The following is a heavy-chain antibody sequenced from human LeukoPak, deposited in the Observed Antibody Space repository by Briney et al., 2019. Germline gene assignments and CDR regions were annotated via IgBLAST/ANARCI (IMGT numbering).Heavy chain of an antibody. CDR1: GGSFSGYY. D-gene: IGHD4-17*01. V-gene: IGHV4-59*01. CDR2: IYYSGST. J-gene: IGHJ4*02. Sequence: PSETLSLTCAVYGGSFSGYYWSWIRQPPGKGLEWIGYIYYSGSTNYNPSLKSRVTISVDTSKDQFSLKLSSVTAADTAVYYCARVRGDYGDSVDYWGQGTLVTVSS. CDR3: ARVRGDYGDSVDY.